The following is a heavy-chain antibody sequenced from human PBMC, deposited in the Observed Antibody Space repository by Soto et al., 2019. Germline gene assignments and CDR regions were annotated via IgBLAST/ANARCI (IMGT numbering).Heavy chain of an antibody. Sequence: GGSLRLSCAVSGFSVSSHYMTWVRQAPGKGLEWVSTISGSGGSTYYADSVKGRFTISRDNSKNTLYLQMNSLRAEDTAVYYCAKLKLAGDWYFDLWGRGTLVTVSS. V-gene: IGHV3-23*01. CDR1: GFSVSSHY. J-gene: IGHJ2*01. CDR3: AKLKLAGDWYFDL. CDR2: ISGSGGST. D-gene: IGHD4-17*01.